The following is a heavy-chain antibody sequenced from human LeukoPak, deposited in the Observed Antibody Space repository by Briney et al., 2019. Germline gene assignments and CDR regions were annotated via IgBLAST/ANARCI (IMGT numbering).Heavy chain of an antibody. D-gene: IGHD6-19*01. CDR3: ARRRYSSGWEPSFDY. CDR2: IYPGDSDT. CDR1: GYSFTSYW. V-gene: IGHV5-51*01. Sequence: GESLKISCKGSGYSFTSYWIGWVRQMPGKGLEWMGIIYPGDSDTRYSPSFQGQDTISADKSISTAYLQWSSLKASDTAMYYCARRRYSSGWEPSFDYWGQGTLVTVSS. J-gene: IGHJ4*02.